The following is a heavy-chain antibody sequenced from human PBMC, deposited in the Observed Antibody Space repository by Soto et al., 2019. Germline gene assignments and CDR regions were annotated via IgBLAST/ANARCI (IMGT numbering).Heavy chain of an antibody. CDR3: AAIVVVPAAPMDA. CDR1: GFTFSSYD. V-gene: IGHV3-48*03. CDR2: MSSSGSTI. D-gene: IGHD2-2*01. Sequence: GSLRLSCAASGFTFSSYDMNWVRQAPGKGLECVSYMSSSGSTIYYADSVKGRFTVSRDNAKSSLYLQMNSLRAEDTAVYYCAAIVVVPAAPMDAWGQGTTVTVSS. J-gene: IGHJ6*02.